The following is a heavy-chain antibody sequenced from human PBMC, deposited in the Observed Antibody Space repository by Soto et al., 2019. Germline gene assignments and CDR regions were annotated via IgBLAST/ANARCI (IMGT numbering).Heavy chain of an antibody. CDR2: IDPSDSQT. J-gene: IGHJ4*02. CDR1: GYSFAGYW. CDR3: ARQIYDSDTGPNFQYYFDS. D-gene: IGHD3-22*01. V-gene: IGHV5-10-1*01. Sequence: GESLKISCKGSGYSFAGYWITWVRQKPGKGLEWMGRIDPSDSQTYYSPSFRGHVTISATKSITTVFLQWSSLRASDTAMYYCARQIYDSDTGPNFQYYFDSWGQGTPVTVSA.